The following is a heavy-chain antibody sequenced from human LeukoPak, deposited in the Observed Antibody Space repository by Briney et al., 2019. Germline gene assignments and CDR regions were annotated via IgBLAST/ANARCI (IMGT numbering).Heavy chain of an antibody. Sequence: PGGSLRLSCAASEFTFSSYEMNWVRQAPGKGLEWVSYISSSGSTILYADSVKGRFTISRDNAKNSLYLQMNSLRAEDTAVYYCAIEEGYSYGSFDYWGQGTLVTVSS. CDR3: AIEEGYSYGSFDY. J-gene: IGHJ4*02. CDR1: EFTFSSYE. CDR2: ISSSGSTI. V-gene: IGHV3-48*03. D-gene: IGHD5-18*01.